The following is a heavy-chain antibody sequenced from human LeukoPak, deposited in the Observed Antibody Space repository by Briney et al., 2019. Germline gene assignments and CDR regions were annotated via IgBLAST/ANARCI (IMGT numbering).Heavy chain of an antibody. CDR1: GNTLTEVS. Sequence: ASVKVSCKVSGNTLTEVSMHWVRQAPGKGLQWIGGFDPANGGKIYAQQFQGRATMTEDTSTDTAYMELNSLRSEDTAVYYCVAEGCSGGICYPYFDLWGRGTLVIVSS. V-gene: IGHV1-24*01. J-gene: IGHJ2*01. D-gene: IGHD2-15*01. CDR2: FDPANGGK. CDR3: VAEGCSGGICYPYFDL.